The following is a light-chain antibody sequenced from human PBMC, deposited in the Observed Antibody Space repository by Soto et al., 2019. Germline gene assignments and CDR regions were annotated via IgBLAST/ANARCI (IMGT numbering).Light chain of an antibody. J-gene: IGLJ1*01. CDR1: SSDVGGYNY. CDR3: CSYAGSYTIYV. Sequence: QSVLTQPRSVSGSPGQSVTISCTGTSSDVGGYNYVSWYQQHPGTAPKLMIYDVSMRPSGVPDRCSGSKSGNTASLTISGLQAEDEADYYCCSYAGSYTIYVFGTGTKLTVL. V-gene: IGLV2-11*01. CDR2: DVS.